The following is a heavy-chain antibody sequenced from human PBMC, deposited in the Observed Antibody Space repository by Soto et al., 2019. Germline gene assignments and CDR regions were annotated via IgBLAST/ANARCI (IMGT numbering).Heavy chain of an antibody. J-gene: IGHJ4*02. Sequence: SETLSLTCSVSGCSISSYYWSWIRQPPGRGLEWIGDIYDSGSTNYNPSLKSRVTISVDMSKNQFSLKLSSVTAADTAVYYCARWGQIYYFDYWSQGTLVTVSS. V-gene: IGHV4-59*01. CDR2: IYDSGST. CDR1: GCSISSYY. CDR3: ARWGQIYYFDY. D-gene: IGHD7-27*01.